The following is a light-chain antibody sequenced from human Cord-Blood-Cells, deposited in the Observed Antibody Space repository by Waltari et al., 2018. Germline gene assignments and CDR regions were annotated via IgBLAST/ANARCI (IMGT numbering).Light chain of an antibody. V-gene: IGKV3-15*01. CDR1: QCVSSS. Sequence: EIVMTQSTATLSVSPGERATLSCRASQCVSSSLAWYQQKPGQAPRLLIYGASTRATGIPARFSGSGSGTEFTLTISSLQSEDFAVYYCQQYNNWPHTFGQGTKLEIK. CDR2: GAS. CDR3: QQYNNWPHT. J-gene: IGKJ2*01.